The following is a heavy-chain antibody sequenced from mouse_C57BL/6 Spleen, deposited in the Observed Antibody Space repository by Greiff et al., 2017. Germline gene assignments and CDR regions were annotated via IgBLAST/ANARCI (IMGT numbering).Heavy chain of an antibody. Sequence: VQLQQSDAELVKPGASVKISCKASGYTFTDHTIHWMKQSPEQGLEWIGYIYPRDGSTTYNEKFKGKATLTADKSSSTAYMQLNSLTSEDSAVYLCARENGNWYFEVWGTGTTVTVSS. CDR1: GYTFTDHT. J-gene: IGHJ1*03. CDR3: ARENGNWYFEV. V-gene: IGHV1-78*01. D-gene: IGHD2-1*01. CDR2: IYPRDGST.